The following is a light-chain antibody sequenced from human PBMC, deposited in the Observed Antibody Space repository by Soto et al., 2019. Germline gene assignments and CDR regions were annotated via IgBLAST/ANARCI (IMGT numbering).Light chain of an antibody. J-gene: IGKJ4*01. V-gene: IGKV3-15*01. CDR1: QSVSSN. CDR3: QQYNNWPLT. Sequence: EIVMTQSPATLSVSPGERATLSCRASQSVSSNLAWYQQKPGQAPMLLIYGASTRATGIPTRFSGSGSGTEFTLTISSLQSKDFAVYYCQQYNNWPLTFGGGTKVDIK. CDR2: GAS.